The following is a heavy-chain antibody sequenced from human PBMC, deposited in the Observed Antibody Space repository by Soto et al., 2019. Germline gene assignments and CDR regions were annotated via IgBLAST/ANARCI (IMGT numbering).Heavy chain of an antibody. D-gene: IGHD2-15*01. CDR1: GESFSGNY. V-gene: IGHV4-34*01. CDR2: TNHRGTT. CDR3: ARGDQKIVAASEY. Sequence: PSETLSLTCATSGESFSGNYWSWVRQPPGKGLEWIGETNHRGTTVYNPSLRGRVIISLDTSKNQFSLRLSFVTAADSAVYYCARGDQKIVAASEYWGPGTLVTVSS. J-gene: IGHJ4*02.